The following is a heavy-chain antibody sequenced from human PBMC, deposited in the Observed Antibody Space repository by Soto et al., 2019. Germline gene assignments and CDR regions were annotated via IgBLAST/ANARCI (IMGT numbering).Heavy chain of an antibody. Sequence: EVQLVESGGGLVQPGGSLKLSCAASGFTLSGSAMHWVRQASGKGLEWVGRIRSKANNYATAYAASVKGRFTISRDDSKNTAYLHMNSLKTEDTAVYYCTTQEGGYRGYDAPNWGQGTLVTVSS. J-gene: IGHJ4*02. D-gene: IGHD5-12*01. V-gene: IGHV3-73*02. CDR3: TTQEGGYRGYDAPN. CDR2: IRSKANNYAT. CDR1: GFTLSGSA.